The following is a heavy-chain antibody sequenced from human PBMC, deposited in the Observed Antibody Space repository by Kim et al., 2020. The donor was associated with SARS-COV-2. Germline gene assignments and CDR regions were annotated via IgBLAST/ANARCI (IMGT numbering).Heavy chain of an antibody. CDR3: TRGYCGGDCLNWFDP. CDR2: IRSKAYGGTT. D-gene: IGHD2-21*01. V-gene: IGHV3-49*03. J-gene: IGHJ5*02. CDR1: GFTFGDYA. Sequence: GGSLRLSCTASGFTFGDYAMSWFRQAPGKGLEWVGFIRSKAYGGTTEYAASVKGRFTISRDDSKSIAYLQMNSLKTEDTAVYYCTRGYCGGDCLNWFDPWGQGTLVTVSS.